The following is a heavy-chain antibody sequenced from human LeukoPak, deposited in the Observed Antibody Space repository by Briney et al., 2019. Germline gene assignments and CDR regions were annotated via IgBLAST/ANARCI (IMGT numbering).Heavy chain of an antibody. D-gene: IGHD2-8*01. CDR3: ARGPNHYYYMDF. J-gene: IGHJ6*03. V-gene: IGHV1-2*02. CDR1: GYSFTGYY. Sequence: ASVKVSCKASGYSFTGYYMHWVRQAPGQGLEWMGWINPNSGDTKYAQKFQGRVTMTRDTSISTAYMELTRLRSDDTAVYYCARGPNHYYYMDFWGKGATVSVSS. CDR2: INPNSGDT.